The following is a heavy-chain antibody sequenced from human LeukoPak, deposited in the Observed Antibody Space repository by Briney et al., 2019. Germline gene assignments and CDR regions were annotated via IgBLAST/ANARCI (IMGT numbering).Heavy chain of an antibody. CDR1: GFXFSTYS. CDR2: ISSSISTI. Sequence: GSLRLSCAASGFXFSTYSMNWVRQAPGKGLEWVSYISSSISTIYYADSVKGRFTISRDNAENSLYLQMNSLRDEDTAVYYCARSGGNSGVAFDIWGQGTVVTVSS. D-gene: IGHD4-23*01. V-gene: IGHV3-48*02. J-gene: IGHJ3*02. CDR3: ARSGGNSGVAFDI.